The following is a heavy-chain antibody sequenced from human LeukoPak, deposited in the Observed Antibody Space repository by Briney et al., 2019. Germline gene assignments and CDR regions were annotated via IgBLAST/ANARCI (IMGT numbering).Heavy chain of an antibody. D-gene: IGHD2-2*01. CDR2: INPIFGTA. V-gene: IGHV1-69*13. J-gene: IGHJ4*02. Sequence: SVKVSCKASGGTFSSYAISWGRQGPGQGVWWMGVINPIFGTANYAQKFQGRVTITADESKSTAYMELSSLRSEDTAVYYCARGPVVPAAPPDYWGQGTLVTVSS. CDR3: ARGPVVPAAPPDY. CDR1: GGTFSSYA.